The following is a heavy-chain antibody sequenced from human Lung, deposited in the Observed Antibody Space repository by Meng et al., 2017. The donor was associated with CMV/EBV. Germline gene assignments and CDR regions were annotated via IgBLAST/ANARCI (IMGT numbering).Heavy chain of an antibody. CDR1: FSSYA. Sequence: FSSYATFWVRQSPGKGLESGSAISGSGGSTYYADSVKCRFTISRDNSKTTLYLPMTSLRAEDTAVYYCATPQASYSSGWYGAEYFQHWGQGTLVTVSS. J-gene: IGHJ1*01. CDR3: ATPQASYSSGWYGAEYFQH. V-gene: IGHV3-23*01. CDR2: ISGSGGST. D-gene: IGHD6-19*01.